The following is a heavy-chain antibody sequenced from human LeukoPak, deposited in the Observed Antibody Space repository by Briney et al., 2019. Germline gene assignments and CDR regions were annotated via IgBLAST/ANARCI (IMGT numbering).Heavy chain of an antibody. CDR2: IYYSGST. D-gene: IGHD3-22*01. J-gene: IGHJ4*02. V-gene: IGHV4-39*07. CDR3: ARDPYYYDSSGKPTLFDY. Sequence: SETLSLTCTVSGGSISSSSYYWGWIRQPPGKGLEWIGSIYYSGSTYYNPSLKSRVTISVDTSKNQFSLKLSSVTAADTAVYYCARDPYYYDSSGKPTLFDYWGQGTLVTVSS. CDR1: GGSISSSSYY.